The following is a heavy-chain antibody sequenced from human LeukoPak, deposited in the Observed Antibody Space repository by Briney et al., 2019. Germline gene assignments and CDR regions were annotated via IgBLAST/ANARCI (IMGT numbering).Heavy chain of an antibody. J-gene: IGHJ5*02. V-gene: IGHV3-20*04. CDR2: INWNGGST. CDR3: ARGTSPFDP. Sequence: GGSLRLSCATSGFTFDDYGMSWVREAPGKGLEWVSGINWNGGSTGYADSVKGRFTISRDNAKNSLYLQMNSLRDEDTAVYYCARGTSPFDPWGRGTLVTVSS. CDR1: GFTFDDYG.